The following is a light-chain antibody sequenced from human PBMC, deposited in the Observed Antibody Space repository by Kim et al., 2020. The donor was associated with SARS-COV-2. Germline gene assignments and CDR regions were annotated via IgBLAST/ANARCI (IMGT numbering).Light chain of an antibody. CDR1: QSVSSSY. CDR2: GTF. V-gene: IGKV3-20*01. J-gene: IGKJ2*01. CDR3: QQYGSSPLYT. Sequence: ENVLTQSPGTLSLSPGESATLSCRASQSVSSSYLAWYQQKPGQSPRLLIFGTFRRATGIPDRFSGSGSGTDFTLTINRLEPVDSAVYYCQQYGSSPLYTFGQGTKLEI.